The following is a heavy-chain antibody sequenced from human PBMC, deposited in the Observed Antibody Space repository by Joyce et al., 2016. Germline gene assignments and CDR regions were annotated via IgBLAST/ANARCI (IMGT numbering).Heavy chain of an antibody. Sequence: QLQLQESGPGLVKPSETLSLTCTVSGGSIGSTTYFWAWIRQPQGKGLEWIGGISYGGSTYYNPSLKSRVTISVDKSKNQFALKLSSVTAADTAVYFCARQVYSGSYGIDYWGQGTLVTVSS. CDR1: GGSIGSTTYF. V-gene: IGHV4-39*01. CDR3: ARQVYSGSYGIDY. D-gene: IGHD1-26*01. CDR2: ISYGGST. J-gene: IGHJ4*02.